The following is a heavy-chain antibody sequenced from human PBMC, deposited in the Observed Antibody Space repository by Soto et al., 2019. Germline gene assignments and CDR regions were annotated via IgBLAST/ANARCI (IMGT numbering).Heavy chain of an antibody. J-gene: IGHJ4*02. CDR2: INHSGST. D-gene: IGHD3-10*01. Sequence: SETLSLTCGVYGGSFSGYYWSWIRQPPGKGLEWIGEINHSGSTNYNPSLKSRVTISVDTSKNQFSLKLSSVTAADTAVYYCARDPYYYGSGSYYTGQYYFDYSGQATLVTVS. CDR1: GGSFSGYY. V-gene: IGHV4-34*01. CDR3: ARDPYYYGSGSYYTGQYYFDY.